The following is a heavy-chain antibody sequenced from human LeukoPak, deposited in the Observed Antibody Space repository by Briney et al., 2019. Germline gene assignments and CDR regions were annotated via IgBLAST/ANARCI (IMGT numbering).Heavy chain of an antibody. D-gene: IGHD5-24*01. CDR1: GFTFSNAW. Sequence: GGSLRLSCAASGFTFSNAWMSWVRQAPGKGLEWVGRIKSKTDGGTTDYAAPVKGRFTISRDDSKNTLYLQMNSLKTEDTAVYYCTTGPLAGYKYHYYYYMDVWGKGTTVTVSS. CDR3: TTGPLAGYKYHYYYYMDV. J-gene: IGHJ6*03. V-gene: IGHV3-15*01. CDR2: IKSKTDGGTT.